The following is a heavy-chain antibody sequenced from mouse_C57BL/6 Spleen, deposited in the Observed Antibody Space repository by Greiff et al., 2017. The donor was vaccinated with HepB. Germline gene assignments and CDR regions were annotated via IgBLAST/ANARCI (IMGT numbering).Heavy chain of an antibody. CDR1: GYTFTSYW. Sequence: VQLQQPGAELVKPGASVKLSCKASGYTFTSYWMHWVKQRPGQGLEWIGIIHPKSGSTNYNEKFKSKATLTVDKSSSTAYMQLSSLTSEDSAVYYCARYYYGSSYAMDYWGQGTSVTVSS. D-gene: IGHD1-1*01. V-gene: IGHV1-64*01. J-gene: IGHJ4*01. CDR3: ARYYYGSSYAMDY. CDR2: IHPKSGST.